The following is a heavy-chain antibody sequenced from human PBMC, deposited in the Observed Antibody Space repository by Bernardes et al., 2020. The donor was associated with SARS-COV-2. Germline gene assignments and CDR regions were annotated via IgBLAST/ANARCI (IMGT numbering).Heavy chain of an antibody. D-gene: IGHD3-22*01. CDR3: AKGSWDSSGARRAFDY. CDR1: GFTVSSHD. CDR2: IYTSGER. J-gene: IGHJ4*02. Sequence: GGSLRLSCAASGFTVSSHDTGGVSQAPGGGLEWVTVIYTSGERYYADSVRGRFTISRENPKHTLDLQMSSLRAEDTSVYYCAKGSWDSSGARRAFDYWGQGTLVTVSS. V-gene: IGHV3-66*01.